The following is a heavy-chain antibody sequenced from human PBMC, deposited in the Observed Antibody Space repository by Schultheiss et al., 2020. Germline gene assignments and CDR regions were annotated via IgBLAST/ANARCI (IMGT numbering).Heavy chain of an antibody. D-gene: IGHD2-15*01. V-gene: IGHV3-30*01. CDR1: GFTFSSYE. Sequence: GSLRLSCAASGFTFSSYEMNWVRQAPGKGLEWVVVISYDGSNKYYADSVKGRFTISRDNSKNTLYLQMNSLRAEDTAVYYCARDPGVVYYYYYMDVWGKGTTVTGSS. J-gene: IGHJ6*03. CDR2: ISYDGSNK. CDR3: ARDPGVVYYYYYMDV.